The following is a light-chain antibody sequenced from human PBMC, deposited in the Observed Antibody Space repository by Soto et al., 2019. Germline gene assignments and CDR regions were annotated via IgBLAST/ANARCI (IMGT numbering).Light chain of an antibody. J-gene: IGKJ2*03. CDR3: QQYGSSPYS. CDR2: AAS. V-gene: IGKV3-20*01. Sequence: EIVLTQSPGTLSLSPGERATLSCRASQSVRSSYLAWYQQKPGQAPRLLIYAASSRATGIPDRFSGSASGTDFTLTISRLEPEDFAVYYCQQYGSSPYSFGQGTNLEIE. CDR1: QSVRSSY.